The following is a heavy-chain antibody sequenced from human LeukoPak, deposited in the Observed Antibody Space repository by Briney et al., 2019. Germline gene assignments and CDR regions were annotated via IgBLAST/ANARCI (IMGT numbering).Heavy chain of an antibody. CDR1: GFTFDDYH. J-gene: IGHJ4*02. Sequence: GGSLRLSCAASGFTFDDYHIHWVRQAPGKGLEWVAGLSWNSQSIGYADSVKGRFIISRDNAKNSLYLQMNNLRVEDTALYYCAKESGTYYYFDYWGQGTLVTVSS. D-gene: IGHD1-26*01. CDR3: AKESGTYYYFDY. V-gene: IGHV3-9*01. CDR2: LSWNSQSI.